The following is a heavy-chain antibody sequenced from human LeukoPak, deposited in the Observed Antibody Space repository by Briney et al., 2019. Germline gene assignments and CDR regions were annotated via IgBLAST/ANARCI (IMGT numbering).Heavy chain of an antibody. CDR3: ARGDDHYYGSGNYYTLH. Sequence: PSETLSLTCAVYGGSFSGYYWSWIRQPPGKGLDWIGEINHSGSTNYNPSLKSRVTISVDTSKNQFSLKLSSVTAADTAVYYCARGDDHYYGSGNYYTLHWGQGTLVTVSS. D-gene: IGHD3-10*01. V-gene: IGHV4-34*01. J-gene: IGHJ4*02. CDR1: GGSFSGYY. CDR2: INHSGST.